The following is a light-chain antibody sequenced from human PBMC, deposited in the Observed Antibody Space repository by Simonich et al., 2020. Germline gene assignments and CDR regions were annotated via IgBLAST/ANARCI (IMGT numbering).Light chain of an antibody. V-gene: IGLV3-10*01. CDR1: SLPKKY. J-gene: IGLJ3*02. CDR3: YSTDSSGNHRV. Sequence: SYELTQPPSVSVSPGQTASITCSGDSLPKKYAYWYQQKSGQAPVLVIYEDSKRHSGIPEGFSCSSSGTMATLTISGAQVEDEADYYCYSTDSSGNHRVFGGGTKLTVL. CDR2: EDS.